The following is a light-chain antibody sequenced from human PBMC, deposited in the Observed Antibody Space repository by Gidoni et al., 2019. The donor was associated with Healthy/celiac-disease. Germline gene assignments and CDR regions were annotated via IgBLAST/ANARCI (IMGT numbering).Light chain of an antibody. J-gene: IGKJ2*01. V-gene: IGKV1-39*01. Sequence: DIQMTQSPSSLSASVGDRVTITCRASQSISSYLNWYQQKPGKAPKLLIYAASSLQSGVPSRFSGSVSGTDFTLTISRLQPEDFATYYCQQSYSTPQTFGQXTKLEIK. CDR3: QQSYSTPQT. CDR1: QSISSY. CDR2: AAS.